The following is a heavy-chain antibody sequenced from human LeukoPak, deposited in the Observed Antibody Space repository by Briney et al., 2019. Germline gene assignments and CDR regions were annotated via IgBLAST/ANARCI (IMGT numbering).Heavy chain of an antibody. J-gene: IGHJ6*04. Sequence: GRSLRLSCAASGFTFSSYGMHWVRQAPGKGLEWVAVIWYDGSNKYYADSVKGRFTISRDNSKNTLYLQMNSLRAEDTAVYYCAKAYDILYGMDVWGKGTTVTVSS. CDR3: AKAYDILYGMDV. CDR2: IWYDGSNK. V-gene: IGHV3-33*06. CDR1: GFTFSSYG. D-gene: IGHD3-9*01.